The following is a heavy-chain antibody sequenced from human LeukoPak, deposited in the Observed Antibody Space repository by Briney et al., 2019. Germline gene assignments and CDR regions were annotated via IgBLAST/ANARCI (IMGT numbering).Heavy chain of an antibody. CDR2: IRGKTYGGTT. D-gene: IGHD3-22*01. CDR3: TYTYDSTGYYPGTFDY. J-gene: IGHJ4*02. CDR1: GFTFGDYA. V-gene: IGHV3-49*04. Sequence: PGGSLRLSCTAAGFTFGDYAMSWVRQAPGKGLEWVGFIRGKTYGGTTEYDASVKGRFTISRDDSKSIAYLQMNSLKTEDTAVYYCTYTYDSTGYYPGTFDYWGQGTLVTVSS.